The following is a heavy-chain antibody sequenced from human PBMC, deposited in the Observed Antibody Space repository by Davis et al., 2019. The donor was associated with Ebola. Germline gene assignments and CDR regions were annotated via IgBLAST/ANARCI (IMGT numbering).Heavy chain of an antibody. CDR1: GFTFSNAW. CDR2: IKSKTDGGTT. D-gene: IGHD6-19*01. J-gene: IGHJ4*02. CDR3: NSGWYGEFEDY. Sequence: GESLKISCAASGFTFSNAWMNWVRQAPGKGLEWVGRIKSKTDGGTTDYAAPVKGRFTISRDDSKNTAYLQMNSLKTEDTAVYYCNSGWYGEFEDYWGQGTLVTVSS. V-gene: IGHV3-15*07.